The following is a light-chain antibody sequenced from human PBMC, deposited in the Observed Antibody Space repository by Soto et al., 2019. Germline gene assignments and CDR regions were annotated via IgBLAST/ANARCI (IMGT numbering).Light chain of an antibody. CDR3: QQYGDLPLT. CDR2: DAS. J-gene: IGKJ4*01. V-gene: IGKV1-33*01. CDR1: QDIGNY. Sequence: DIQMTQSPPSLSASVGDRVTITCQASQDIGNYLSWYQQKKGKAPKLLICDASTLETGVPPRFRGSGSGTDFALTITSLQPEDFATYYCQQYGDLPLTFGGGTKVDIK.